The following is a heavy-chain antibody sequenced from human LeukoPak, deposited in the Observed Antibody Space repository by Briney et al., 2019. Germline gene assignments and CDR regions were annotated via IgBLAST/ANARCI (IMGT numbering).Heavy chain of an antibody. Sequence: SVKVSCKASGGTFSSYAISWVRQAPGQGLEWMGGIIPIFGTANYAQKFQGRVTITTDESTSTAYMELSSLRSEGTAVYYCARAHHRYCSSTSCYLSWFDPWGQGTLVTVSS. CDR3: ARAHHRYCSSTSCYLSWFDP. D-gene: IGHD2-2*01. CDR2: IIPIFGTA. J-gene: IGHJ5*02. V-gene: IGHV1-69*05. CDR1: GGTFSSYA.